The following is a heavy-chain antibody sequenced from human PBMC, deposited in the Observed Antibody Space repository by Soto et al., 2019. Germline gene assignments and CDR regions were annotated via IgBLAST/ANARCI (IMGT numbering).Heavy chain of an antibody. Sequence: SETLSLTCTVSGGSVSSGSYYWSWIRQPPGKGLEWIGYIYYSGSTNYNPSLKSRVTISVDTSKNQFSLKLSSVTAADTAVYYCARAGYYDILTGYSHYSLVYWGQGTLVTVSS. J-gene: IGHJ4*02. CDR2: IYYSGST. D-gene: IGHD3-9*01. CDR1: GGSVSSGSYY. CDR3: ARAGYYDILTGYSHYSLVY. V-gene: IGHV4-61*01.